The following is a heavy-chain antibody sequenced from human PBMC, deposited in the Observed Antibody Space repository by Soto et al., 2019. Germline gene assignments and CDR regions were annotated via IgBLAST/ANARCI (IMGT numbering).Heavy chain of an antibody. J-gene: IGHJ6*02. D-gene: IGHD6-19*01. Sequence: GGALRLSCAASGLTVDDYAMHWVRQARGKGLEWVSLISWDGGSTYYADSVKGRFTISRDNSKNSLYLQMNSLRAEDTALYYCAKDMWSSGWTGRFSGGAYYYYGMDVWGQGTTVTV. CDR2: ISWDGGST. V-gene: IGHV3-43D*04. CDR1: GLTVDDYA. CDR3: AKDMWSSGWTGRFSGGAYYYYGMDV.